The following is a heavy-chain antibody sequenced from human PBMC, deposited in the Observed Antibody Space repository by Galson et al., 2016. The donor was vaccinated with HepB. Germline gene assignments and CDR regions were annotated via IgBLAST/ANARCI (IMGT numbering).Heavy chain of an antibody. V-gene: IGHV3-21*01. D-gene: IGHD6-6*01. Sequence: SLRLSCAASGFIFSSYNMNWVRQAPGKGLEWVSSISSSGRYIYYADSVKGRFTNSRDNAENSLYLQMNSLRAEDTAVYYCARDVWAARTDYYAMDVWGQGTTVTVSS. CDR3: ARDVWAARTDYYAMDV. J-gene: IGHJ6*02. CDR1: GFIFSSYN. CDR2: ISSSGRYI.